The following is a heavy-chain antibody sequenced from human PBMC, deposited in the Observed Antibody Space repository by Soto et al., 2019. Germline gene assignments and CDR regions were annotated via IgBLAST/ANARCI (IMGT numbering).Heavy chain of an antibody. V-gene: IGHV2-5*02. CDR1: GFSLSTSGVG. CDR2: IYWDDDK. Sequence: QITLKESGPTLVKPTQTLTLTCTFSGFSLSTSGVGVAWIRQPPGKALEWLALIYWDDDKRYSPSLETWLTITKNSSKNQVVLTMTNMHSVHTATYSCAYLPCTGGSCYSFSYSGMDVWGPGNTVTVSS. J-gene: IGHJ6*02. D-gene: IGHD2-15*01. CDR3: AYLPCTGGSCYSFSYSGMDV.